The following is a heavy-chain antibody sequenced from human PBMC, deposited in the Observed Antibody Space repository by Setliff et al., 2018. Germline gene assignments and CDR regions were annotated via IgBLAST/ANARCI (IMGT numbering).Heavy chain of an antibody. CDR2: IYYTGST. CDR1: GGSISSSSHY. V-gene: IGHV4-39*01. D-gene: IGHD3-10*01. J-gene: IGHJ4*02. CDR3: ARHLLVQGTYHFDY. Sequence: KPSETLSLTCTVSGGSISSSSHYWGWIRQPPGKGLEWIGSIYYTGSTYYNPSLKSRVTMTVDTSKRQFSLKLTSMTAADTAVYFCARHLLVQGTYHFDYWGQG.